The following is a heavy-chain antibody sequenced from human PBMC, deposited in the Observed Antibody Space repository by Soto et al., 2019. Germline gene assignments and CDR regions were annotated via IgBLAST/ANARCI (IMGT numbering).Heavy chain of an antibody. CDR1: GYSFTSYW. J-gene: IGHJ5*02. Sequence: PAESLKISCKGSGYSFTSYWIGWVRQMPGKGLEWMGIIYPGDSDTRYSPSFQGQVTISADKSISTAYLQWSSLKASDTAMYYCARQDCSGGSCYSGWFDPWGQGTLVTVSS. V-gene: IGHV5-51*01. CDR3: ARQDCSGGSCYSGWFDP. CDR2: IYPGDSDT. D-gene: IGHD2-15*01.